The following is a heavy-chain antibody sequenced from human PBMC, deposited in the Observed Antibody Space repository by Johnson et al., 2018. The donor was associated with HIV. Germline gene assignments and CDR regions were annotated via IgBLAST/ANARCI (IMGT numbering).Heavy chain of an antibody. CDR3: AKDIGGATDAFDI. D-gene: IGHD1-26*01. CDR1: GFTFSSYG. V-gene: IGHV3-33*06. CDR2: IWYDGSNK. J-gene: IGHJ3*02. Sequence: QVQLVESGGGVVQPGRSLRLSCAASGFTFSSYGMHWVRQAPGKGLEWVAVIWYDGSNKYYADSVKGRFTISRDNSKNTLYLQMNSLRAEDTAVYYWAKDIGGATDAFDIWGQGTMVTVSS.